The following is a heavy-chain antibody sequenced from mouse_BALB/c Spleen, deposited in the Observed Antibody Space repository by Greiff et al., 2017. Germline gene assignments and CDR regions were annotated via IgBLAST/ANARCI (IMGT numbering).Heavy chain of an antibody. V-gene: IGHV1-54*03. D-gene: IGHD2-3*01. Sequence: QVQLQQPGAELVRPGTSVKVSCKASGYAFTNYLIEWVKQRPGQGLEWIGVINPGSGGTNYNEKFKGKATLTADKSSSTAYMQLSSLTSDDSAVYFCARDDGYFDYWGQGTTLTVSS. CDR3: ARDDGYFDY. J-gene: IGHJ2*01. CDR2: INPGSGGT. CDR1: GYAFTNYL.